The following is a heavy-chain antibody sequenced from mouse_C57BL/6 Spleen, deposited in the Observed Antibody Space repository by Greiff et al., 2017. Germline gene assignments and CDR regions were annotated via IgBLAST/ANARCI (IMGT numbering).Heavy chain of an antibody. D-gene: IGHD2-2*01. V-gene: IGHV1-54*01. CDR2: INPGSGGT. CDR1: GYAFTNYL. Sequence: VQLQQSGAELVRPGTSVKVSCKASGYAFTNYLIEWVKQRPGQGLEWIGVINPGSGGTNYNEKFKGKATLTADKSSSTAYMQLSSLTSEDSAVYFCARRDYGYGAYWGQGTLVTVSA. J-gene: IGHJ3*01. CDR3: ARRDYGYGAY.